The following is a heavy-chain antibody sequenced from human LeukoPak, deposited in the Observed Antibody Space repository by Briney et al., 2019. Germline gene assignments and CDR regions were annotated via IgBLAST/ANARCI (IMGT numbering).Heavy chain of an antibody. CDR1: GFTFDDYA. D-gene: IGHD4-23*01. Sequence: PGGSLRLSCAASGFTFDDYAMHWVRQAPGKGLEWVSLISGDGGSTYYADSVKGRFTISRDNSKNSLYLQMNSLRTEDTASYYCAKDITLFWFDPWGQGTPVTVSS. CDR3: AKDITLFWFDP. V-gene: IGHV3-43*02. CDR2: ISGDGGST. J-gene: IGHJ5*02.